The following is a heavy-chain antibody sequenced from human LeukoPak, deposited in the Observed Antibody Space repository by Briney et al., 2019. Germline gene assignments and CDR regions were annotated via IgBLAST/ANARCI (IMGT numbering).Heavy chain of an antibody. CDR3: ARDRCSSTSCGFDY. CDR2: ISSSSSTI. V-gene: IGHV3-48*01. Sequence: GGSLRLSCAASGFTFSSYSMNWVRQAPGKGLEWVSYISSSSSTIYYADSVKGRFTISRDNAKNSLYLQMNSLRAEDTAVYYCARDRCSSTSCGFDYWGQGPLVTVSS. CDR1: GFTFSSYS. D-gene: IGHD2-2*01. J-gene: IGHJ4*02.